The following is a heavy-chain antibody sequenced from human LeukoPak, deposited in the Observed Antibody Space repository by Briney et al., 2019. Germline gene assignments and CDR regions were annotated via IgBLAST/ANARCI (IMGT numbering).Heavy chain of an antibody. J-gene: IGHJ3*02. Sequence: AGGSLRLSCAASGFTFSSYAMSWVRQAPGKGLEWVSAISGSGGSTYYADSVKGRFTISRDNSKNTLYLQMNSLRAEDTAVYYCARVPPPWGYQLDAFDIWGQGTMVTVSS. V-gene: IGHV3-23*01. CDR3: ARVPPPWGYQLDAFDI. CDR2: ISGSGGST. D-gene: IGHD2-2*01. CDR1: GFTFSSYA.